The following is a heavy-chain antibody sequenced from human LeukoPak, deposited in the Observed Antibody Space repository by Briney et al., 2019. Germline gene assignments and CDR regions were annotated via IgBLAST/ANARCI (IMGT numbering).Heavy chain of an antibody. CDR2: ISSSSSYI. CDR3: ARGTSAPTLLIGITMVRGANQIFYNWFDP. D-gene: IGHD3-10*01. J-gene: IGHJ5*02. CDR1: GFTFSSYS. Sequence: GGSLRLSCAASGFTFSSYSMNWVRQAPGKGLEWVSSISSSSSYIYYADSVKGRFTISRDNAKNSLYLQMNSLRAEDTAVYYCARGTSAPTLLIGITMVRGANQIFYNWFDPWGQGTLVTVSS. V-gene: IGHV3-21*01.